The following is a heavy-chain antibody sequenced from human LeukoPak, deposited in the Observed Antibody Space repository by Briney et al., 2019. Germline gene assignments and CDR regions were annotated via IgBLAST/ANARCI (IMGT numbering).Heavy chain of an antibody. D-gene: IGHD3-10*01. V-gene: IGHV1-69*13. J-gene: IGHJ6*03. CDR3: ARGGGDGNYYYYMYV. CDR2: IIPIFGTA. Sequence: GASVSVSYTASGGTFTSYAISWVGQAPGQGGEGMGGIIPIFGTANYAQKFQGRVTITPDESTSTAYMELSSLRSEDTAVYYCARGGGDGNYYYYMYVWGKGTTVTVSS. CDR1: GGTFTSYA.